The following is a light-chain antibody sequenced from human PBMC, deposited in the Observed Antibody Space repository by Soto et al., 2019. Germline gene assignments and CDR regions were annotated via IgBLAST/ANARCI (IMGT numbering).Light chain of an antibody. CDR1: QGISNY. CDR3: KKYNGAPPWA. Sequence: DFQMTQSPSSLSASVGDRVTITCRASQGISNYLAWYQQTPGKVPKLLIYAASTLQSGLPSRFSGSGSGTDFTLTISSLQPEDVATYYCKKYNGAPPWAFGQGTKVEIK. V-gene: IGKV1-27*01. CDR2: AAS. J-gene: IGKJ1*01.